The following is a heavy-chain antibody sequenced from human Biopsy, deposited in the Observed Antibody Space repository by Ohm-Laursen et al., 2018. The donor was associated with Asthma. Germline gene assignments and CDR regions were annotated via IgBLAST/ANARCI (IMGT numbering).Heavy chain of an antibody. CDR3: AREVSTVDYGYYYFAMDV. Sequence: GASVKVSCKASGGMFGNYAISWVRQAPGQGLEWMGGIIPVFPTANYPQKFQGRVTISADEPTSSAYMELSSLRSEDSAVYYCAREVSTVDYGYYYFAMDVWGQGTTVTVSS. D-gene: IGHD4-17*01. CDR1: GGMFGNYA. J-gene: IGHJ6*02. V-gene: IGHV1-69*13. CDR2: IIPVFPTA.